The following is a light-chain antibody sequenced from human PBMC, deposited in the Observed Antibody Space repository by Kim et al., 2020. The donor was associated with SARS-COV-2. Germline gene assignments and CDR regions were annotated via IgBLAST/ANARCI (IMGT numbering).Light chain of an antibody. J-gene: IGLJ3*02. CDR2: YDS. CDR3: QVWDSSSDHPV. CDR1: NIGSKS. Sequence: YELTQPPSVSVAPGKTARITCGGNNIGSKSVHWYQQKSGQAPVLVIYYDSDRPSGIPERFSGSNSGNTATLTISRVEAGDEADYYCQVWDSSSDHPVFG. V-gene: IGLV3-21*04.